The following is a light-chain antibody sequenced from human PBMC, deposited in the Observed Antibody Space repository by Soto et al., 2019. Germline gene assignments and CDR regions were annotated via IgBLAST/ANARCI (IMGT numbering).Light chain of an antibody. CDR3: ASYTSSRTVL. Sequence: QSVLTQPASVSGSPGQSITISCTGTSSDVGGYTYVSWYQQYPGKAPRLMIYEVSNRPSGVSNRFSGSKSGNTASLTNSGLQAEDEAEYYCASYTSSRTVLFGGGTKLTVL. CDR1: SSDVGGYTY. CDR2: EVS. V-gene: IGLV2-14*01. J-gene: IGLJ2*01.